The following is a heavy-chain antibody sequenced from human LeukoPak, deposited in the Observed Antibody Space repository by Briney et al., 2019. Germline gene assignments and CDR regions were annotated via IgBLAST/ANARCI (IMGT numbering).Heavy chain of an antibody. CDR3: ERDLYPDYYDSSGSDDAFDI. Sequence: PGGSLRLSCAASGFTFSSYSMNWVRQAPGKGLQWVSSISSSSSYIYYADSVKGRFTISRDNAKNSLYLQMNSLRAEDTAVYYCERDLYPDYYDSSGSDDAFDIWGQGTMVTVSS. CDR1: GFTFSSYS. J-gene: IGHJ3*02. D-gene: IGHD3-22*01. V-gene: IGHV3-21*01. CDR2: ISSSSSYI.